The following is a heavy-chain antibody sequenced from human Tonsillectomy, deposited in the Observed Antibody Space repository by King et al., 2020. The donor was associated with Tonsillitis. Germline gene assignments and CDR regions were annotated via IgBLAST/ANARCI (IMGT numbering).Heavy chain of an antibody. CDR1: GFTFTRYG. CDR2: IVYDEGER. V-gene: IGHV3-30*02. D-gene: IGHD2-21*02. Sequence: VQLVESGGGVVQPGGSLRLSCAASGFTFTRYGMHWVRQAPGKGLEWVASIVYDEGERYYADSVKGRFTVSRDNSKNTLFLQINGLSAEDTAVYYCAKGEVVTLDYFDYWGQGTLVTFSS. J-gene: IGHJ4*02. CDR3: AKGEVVTLDYFDY.